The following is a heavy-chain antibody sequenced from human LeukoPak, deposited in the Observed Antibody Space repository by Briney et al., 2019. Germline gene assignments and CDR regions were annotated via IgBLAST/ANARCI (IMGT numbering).Heavy chain of an antibody. Sequence: SETLSLTCAVYGGSFSGYYWSWIRHPPGKGLEWIGEINHSGSTNYNPSLKSRVTISVDTSKNQFSLKLSSVTAADTAVYYCARGPVGLSGSYFDYWGQGTLVTVSS. CDR3: ARGPVGLSGSYFDY. D-gene: IGHD3-10*01. J-gene: IGHJ4*02. V-gene: IGHV4-34*01. CDR1: GGSFSGYY. CDR2: INHSGST.